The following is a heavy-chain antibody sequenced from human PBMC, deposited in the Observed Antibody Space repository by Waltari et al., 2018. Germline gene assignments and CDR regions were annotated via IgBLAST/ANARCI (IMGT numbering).Heavy chain of an antibody. Sequence: QITLKESGPTLVKPTQTLTLTCTFSGFSLSTSGVGVGWIRQPPGTALEWLALIYWNDDKRYSPSLKSRLTITKDTSKNQVVLTMTNMDPVDTATYYCAHTMYDFWSGYYVAYYYYYMDVWGKGTTVTVSS. CDR2: IYWNDDK. V-gene: IGHV2-5*01. CDR3: AHTMYDFWSGYYVAYYYYYMDV. J-gene: IGHJ6*03. CDR1: GFSLSTSGVG. D-gene: IGHD3-3*01.